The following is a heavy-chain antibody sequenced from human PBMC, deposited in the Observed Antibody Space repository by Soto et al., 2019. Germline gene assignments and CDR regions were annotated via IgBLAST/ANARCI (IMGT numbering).Heavy chain of an antibody. V-gene: IGHV4-34*01. Sequence: PSETLSLTCAVYGGSFSGYYWSWIRQPPGKGLEWIGEINHSGSTSYNPSLKSRVTISVDTSKNQFSLRLSSVTAADTAVYYCARWTPMITFGGVIVISGYYGMDVWGQGTTVTVSS. CDR2: INHSGST. CDR1: GGSFSGYY. J-gene: IGHJ6*02. D-gene: IGHD3-16*02. CDR3: ARWTPMITFGGVIVISGYYGMDV.